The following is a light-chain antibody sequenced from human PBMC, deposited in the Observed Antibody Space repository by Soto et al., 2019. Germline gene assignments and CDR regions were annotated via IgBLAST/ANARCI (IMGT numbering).Light chain of an antibody. CDR1: QTIGTY. J-gene: IGKJ4*01. CDR2: DVS. CDR3: QQRSSGPWLT. V-gene: IGKV3-11*01. Sequence: EIVLTQSPATLSMSPGERATLSCRASQTIGTYLAWYQQKPGQAPRLLIYDVSTKATGIPARFSGSGSGTDFTLTISSLEPEDFAVYYCQQRSSGPWLTFGGGTKVEIK.